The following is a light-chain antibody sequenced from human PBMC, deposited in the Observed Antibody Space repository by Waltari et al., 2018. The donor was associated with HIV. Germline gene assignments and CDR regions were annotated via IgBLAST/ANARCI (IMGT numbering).Light chain of an antibody. CDR3: QQYNDWPRT. CDR1: QSVSSN. V-gene: IGKV3-15*01. J-gene: IGKJ1*01. Sequence: DIVMTQSPATLSVSPGERATLSCRTSQSVSSNLAWYQHKPGQAPRLLIYGASTRATSIPARFSGSGSGTEFTLTISSLQSEDLAVYYCQQYNDWPRTFGQGTKVEIK. CDR2: GAS.